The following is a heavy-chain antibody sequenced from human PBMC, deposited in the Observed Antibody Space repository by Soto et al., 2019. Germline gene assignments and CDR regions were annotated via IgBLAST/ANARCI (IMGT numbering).Heavy chain of an antibody. CDR1: GFTFSSYS. CDR3: ARVYGAGTVARYFQH. CDR2: ISSSSSYI. J-gene: IGHJ1*01. D-gene: IGHD6-19*01. V-gene: IGHV3-21*01. Sequence: GGSLRLSCAASGFTFSSYSMNWVRQAPGKGLEWVSSISSSSSYIYYADSVKGRFTISRDNAKNSLYLQMNSLRAEDTAVYYCARVYGAGTVARYFQHWGQGTLVTVSS.